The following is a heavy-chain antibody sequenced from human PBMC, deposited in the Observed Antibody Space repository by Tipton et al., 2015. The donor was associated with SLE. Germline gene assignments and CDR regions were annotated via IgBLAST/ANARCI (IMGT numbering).Heavy chain of an antibody. CDR1: GGSFSGNY. CDR3: GRGATTWRGAIYGVDV. J-gene: IGHJ6*02. CDR2: INHSGST. D-gene: IGHD1-1*01. Sequence: TLSLTCAVYGGSFSGNYWTWIRQPPGKGLEWIGEINHSGSTNYNPSLKSRVTISIDVSKNQFSLKLPSVTAADTAVYYCGRGATTWRGAIYGVDVWGQGTTVTVSS. V-gene: IGHV4-34*01.